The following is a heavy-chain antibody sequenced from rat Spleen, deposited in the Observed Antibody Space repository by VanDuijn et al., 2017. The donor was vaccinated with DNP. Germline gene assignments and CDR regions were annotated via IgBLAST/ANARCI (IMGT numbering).Heavy chain of an antibody. CDR3: ARQRVMYTTATGFAY. J-gene: IGHJ3*01. D-gene: IGHD1-6*01. Sequence: EVQLVESGGDLVQPGRSLKLSCVASGFTFNNYWMTWIRQVPGKGLEWVASITSSGGSTYSPDSVKGRFTISRDNAKSSLYLQMNILRSEDTATYYCARQRVMYTTATGFAYWGQGTLVTVSS. CDR1: GFTFNNYW. CDR2: ITSSGGST. V-gene: IGHV5-31*01.